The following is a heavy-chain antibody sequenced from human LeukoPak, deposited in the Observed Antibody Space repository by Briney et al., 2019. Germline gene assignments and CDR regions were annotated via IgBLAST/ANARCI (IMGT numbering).Heavy chain of an antibody. Sequence: GGSLRLSCAASGFTFSNYWMSWVRQAPGKGLEWVANIKQDGTQKFYVDSVKGRFTISRDNAKNSLYLQMNSLRAEDTAVYYCASPGGWYPLDYWGQGTLVTVSS. CDR3: ASPGGWYPLDY. J-gene: IGHJ4*02. D-gene: IGHD6-19*01. V-gene: IGHV3-7*01. CDR1: GFTFSNYW. CDR2: IKQDGTQK.